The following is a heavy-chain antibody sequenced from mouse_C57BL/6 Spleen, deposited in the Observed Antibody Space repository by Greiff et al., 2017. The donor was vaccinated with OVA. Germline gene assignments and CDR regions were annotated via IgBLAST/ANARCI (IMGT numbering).Heavy chain of an antibody. CDR1: GFSLTSYA. J-gene: IGHJ3*01. V-gene: IGHV2-9-1*01. CDR2: IWPGGGT. Sequence: QVQLKESGPGLVAPSQSLSITCTVSGFSLTSYAISWVRQPPGKGLEWLGVIWPGGGTNYNSALKSRLSISKDNSKSQVFLKMNSLQTEDTARYYCARMSSGTAWFAYWGQGTLVTVSA. CDR3: ARMSSGTAWFAY. D-gene: IGHD3-2*02.